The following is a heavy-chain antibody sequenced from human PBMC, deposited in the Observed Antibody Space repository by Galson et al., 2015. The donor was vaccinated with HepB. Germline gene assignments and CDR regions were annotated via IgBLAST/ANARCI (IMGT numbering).Heavy chain of an antibody. CDR3: ARDSYLRRRGYFHH. Sequence: SLRLSCAASGFTFSVYAMHWVRQAPGKGLEGVATISDDGSAKFYADSVKGRFTISRDNSKNTLYPQMNSLRSDDTAVYYCARDSYLRRRGYFHHWGQGTLVTVSS. CDR2: ISDDGSAK. J-gene: IGHJ1*01. D-gene: IGHD3-10*02. CDR1: GFTFSVYA. V-gene: IGHV3-30*04.